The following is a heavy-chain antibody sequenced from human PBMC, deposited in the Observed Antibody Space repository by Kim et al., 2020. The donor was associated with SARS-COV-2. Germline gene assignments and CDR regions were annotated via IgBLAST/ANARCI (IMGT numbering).Heavy chain of an antibody. J-gene: IGHJ4*02. CDR3: ATSDPNCSSTSCYTFYY. V-gene: IGHV4-39*01. D-gene: IGHD2-2*02. Sequence: LKSRVTISVDTSKNQFSLKLSSVTAADTAVYYCATSDPNCSSTSCYTFYYWGQGTLVTVSS.